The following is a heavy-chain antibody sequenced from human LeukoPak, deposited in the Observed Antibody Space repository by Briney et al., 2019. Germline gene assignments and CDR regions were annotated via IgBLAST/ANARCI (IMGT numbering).Heavy chain of an antibody. D-gene: IGHD6-19*01. Sequence: GSLRLSFAAFGFTVSTNYMSWVRQAPGKGLEWVSVIYSGGSTYYSDSVKGRFTISRDNSKNTLYLQMNSLRAEDTAVYYCVRDSAAGKWFDPWGQGTLVTVSS. CDR2: IYSGGST. V-gene: IGHV3-53*01. CDR3: VRDSAAGKWFDP. J-gene: IGHJ5*02. CDR1: GFTVSTNY.